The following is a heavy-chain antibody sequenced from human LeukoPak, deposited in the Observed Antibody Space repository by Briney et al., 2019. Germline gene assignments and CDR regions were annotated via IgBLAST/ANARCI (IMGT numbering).Heavy chain of an antibody. CDR1: GGSISSYY. CDR3: AIIDSSSWNAFDI. D-gene: IGHD6-13*01. V-gene: IGHV4-59*08. CDR2: IYYSGST. Sequence: SETLSLTCTVSGGSISSYYWSWIRQPPGKGLGWIGYIYYSGSTNYNPSLKSRVTISVDTSKNQLSLKLSSVTAADTAVYYCAIIDSSSWNAFDIWGQGTMVTVSS. J-gene: IGHJ3*02.